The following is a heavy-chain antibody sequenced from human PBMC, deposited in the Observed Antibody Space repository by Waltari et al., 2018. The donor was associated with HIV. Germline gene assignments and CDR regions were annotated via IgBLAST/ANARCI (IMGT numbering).Heavy chain of an antibody. Sequence: EVQLVESGGGLVKPGGSLRLSCAASGFTFSSYSMHWVRQAPGKGLAWVSSISSSSSYIYYADSVKGRFTISRDNAKNSLYLQMNSLRAEDTAVYYCARGKLAGVPDPGGAFDIWGQGTMVTVSS. D-gene: IGHD6-6*01. CDR3: ARGKLAGVPDPGGAFDI. CDR1: GFTFSSYS. CDR2: ISSSSSYI. V-gene: IGHV3-21*01. J-gene: IGHJ3*02.